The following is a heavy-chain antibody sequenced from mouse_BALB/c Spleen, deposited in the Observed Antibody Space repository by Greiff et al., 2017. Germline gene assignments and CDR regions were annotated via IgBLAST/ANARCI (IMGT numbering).Heavy chain of an antibody. V-gene: IGHV3-6*02. CDR3: ARVDDGYFSWFAY. CDR2: ISYDGSN. J-gene: IGHJ3*01. CDR1: GYSITSGYY. D-gene: IGHD2-3*01. Sequence: EVQLVESGPGLVKPSQSLSLTCSVTGYSITSGYYWNWIRQFPGNKLEWMGYISYDGSNNYNPSLKNRISITRDTSKNQFFLKLNSVTTEDTATYYCARVDDGYFSWFAYWGQGTLVTVSA.